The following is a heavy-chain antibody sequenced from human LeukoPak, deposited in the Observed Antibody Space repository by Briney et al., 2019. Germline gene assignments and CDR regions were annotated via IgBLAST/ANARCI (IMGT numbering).Heavy chain of an antibody. CDR1: GGTFSSYA. D-gene: IGHD3-10*01. CDR2: IIPIFGTA. Sequence: KVSCKASGGTFSSYAISWVRQAPGQGLEWMGGIIPIFGTANYAQKFQGRVTMTRDTSTSTVYMELSSLRSEDTAVYYCARDVTMVRGVILGVSDDYFDYWGQGTLVTVSS. CDR3: ARDVTMVRGVILGVSDDYFDY. V-gene: IGHV1-69*05. J-gene: IGHJ4*02.